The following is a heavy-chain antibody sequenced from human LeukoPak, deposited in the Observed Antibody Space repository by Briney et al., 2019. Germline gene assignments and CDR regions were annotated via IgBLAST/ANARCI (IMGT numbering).Heavy chain of an antibody. CDR2: IYGGGST. Sequence: GGSLRLSCAATGLSVSSNFMSWVRQAPGKGLEWVSVIYGGGSTYYADSVKGRFTISRDNAKNSLYLQMNSLRAEDTAVYYCAREPTPGAFDIWGQGTMVTVSS. CDR3: AREPTPGAFDI. V-gene: IGHV3-53*01. CDR1: GLSVSSNF. J-gene: IGHJ3*02.